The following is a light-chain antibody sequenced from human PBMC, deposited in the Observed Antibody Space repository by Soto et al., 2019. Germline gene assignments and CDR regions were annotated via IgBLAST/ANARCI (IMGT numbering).Light chain of an antibody. J-gene: IGKJ1*01. CDR2: VAS. Sequence: PGERATLSCRASQSVSSNNLAWYHHKPGQPPRLLIYVASRRATGIPDRFSGSGSGSEFTLTITRLEPEDFAVYYCQQHGSGPWTFGQGTKVEIK. V-gene: IGKV3-20*01. CDR1: QSVSSNN. CDR3: QQHGSGPWT.